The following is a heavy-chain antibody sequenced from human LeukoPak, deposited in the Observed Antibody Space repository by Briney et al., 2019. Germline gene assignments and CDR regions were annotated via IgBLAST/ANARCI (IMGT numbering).Heavy chain of an antibody. CDR2: INSDGSST. CDR3: ARERNMVRGVIPQL. D-gene: IGHD3-10*01. Sequence: GGSLRLSCAASGFTFSSYWMHWVRQAPGKGLVWVSRINSDGSSTSYADSVKGRFTISRDNAKNTLYLQMNSLRAEDTAVYYCARERNMVRGVIPQLWGQGTLITVSS. CDR1: GFTFSSYW. V-gene: IGHV3-74*01. J-gene: IGHJ4*02.